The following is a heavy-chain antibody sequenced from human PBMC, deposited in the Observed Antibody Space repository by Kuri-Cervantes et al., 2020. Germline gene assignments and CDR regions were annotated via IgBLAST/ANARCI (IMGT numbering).Heavy chain of an antibody. CDR2: IYHSGTT. V-gene: IGHV4-38-2*01. J-gene: IGHJ4*02. CDR1: GYSINSGYY. CDR3: ARGPLRGVFDY. D-gene: IGHD3-3*01. Sequence: GSLRLSCAVSGYSINSGYYWGWIRQPPGKGLEWIGSIYHSGTTYFHPSLKSRVIISVDTSKNQFSLRLSSVTAADTAVYYCARGPLRGVFDYWGQGTLVTVSS.